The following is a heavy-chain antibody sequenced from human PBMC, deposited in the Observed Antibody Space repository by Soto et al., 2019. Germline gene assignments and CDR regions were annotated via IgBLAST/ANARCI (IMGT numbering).Heavy chain of an antibody. CDR3: VKRDHTLLTGNH. Sequence: GVLRLSCLTSGFIFNNYAMHWVRQAPGKGLEYVSAITSNSGKTYYADSVKGRFTISRDSSKNTVFLHMSSLRAEDTAVYYCVKRDHTLLTGNHWGQGTLVTVSS. V-gene: IGHV3-64D*06. CDR1: GFIFNNYA. J-gene: IGHJ5*02. CDR2: ITSNSGKT. D-gene: IGHD3-9*01.